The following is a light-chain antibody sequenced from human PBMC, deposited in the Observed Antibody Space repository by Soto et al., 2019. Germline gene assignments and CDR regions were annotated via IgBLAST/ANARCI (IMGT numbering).Light chain of an antibody. CDR2: GAS. Sequence: SLLTPCALPISLSPAERATLSCRASQSFSSNFLAWYQQKPGQAPRLLIYGASNRATGIPDRFSGSGSGTDFTLTISRLEPEDFAGYYCQQYDIPRRTFGQGTNVDIK. V-gene: IGKV3-20*01. CDR3: QQYDIPRRT. CDR1: QSFSSNF. J-gene: IGKJ1*01.